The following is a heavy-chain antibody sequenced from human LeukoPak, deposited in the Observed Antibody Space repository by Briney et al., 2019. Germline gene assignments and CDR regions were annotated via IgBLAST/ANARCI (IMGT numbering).Heavy chain of an antibody. CDR1: GFTFSRYG. V-gene: IGHV3-30*18. J-gene: IGHJ4*02. D-gene: IGHD6-19*01. Sequence: GGSLRLSCAASGFTFSRYGMHWVRQAPGKGLEWVAVISYDGSGEYCADSVKGRFTISRDNSKNMLHLQMNSLRVEDTAVYYCAKDRAAYSSGWPFDYWGQGTLVTVSS. CDR2: ISYDGSGE. CDR3: AKDRAAYSSGWPFDY.